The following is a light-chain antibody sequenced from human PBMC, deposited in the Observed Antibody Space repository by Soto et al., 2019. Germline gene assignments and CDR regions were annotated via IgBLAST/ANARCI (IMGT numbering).Light chain of an antibody. V-gene: IGKV1-5*01. Sequence: RTSQTISSWLAWYQQKPGKAPKLLIYDVSTLESGVPSRFSGSGFGTEFTLTISSLQPDDSATYYCQQCNTFWTFGQGTKVDIK. CDR1: QTISSW. CDR3: QQCNTFWT. J-gene: IGKJ1*01. CDR2: DVS.